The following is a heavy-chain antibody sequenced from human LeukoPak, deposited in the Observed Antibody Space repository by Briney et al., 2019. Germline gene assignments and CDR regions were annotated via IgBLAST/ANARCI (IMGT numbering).Heavy chain of an antibody. Sequence: GRSLRLSCAASGFTFSSYAMHWVRQAPGKGLEWVAVIWYDGSNKYYADSVKGRFTISRDNSKNTLYLQMNSLRAEDTAVYYCARDLFTYYGMDVWGQGTTVTVSS. CDR3: ARDLFTYYGMDV. CDR2: IWYDGSNK. CDR1: GFTFSSYA. J-gene: IGHJ6*02. V-gene: IGHV3-33*08.